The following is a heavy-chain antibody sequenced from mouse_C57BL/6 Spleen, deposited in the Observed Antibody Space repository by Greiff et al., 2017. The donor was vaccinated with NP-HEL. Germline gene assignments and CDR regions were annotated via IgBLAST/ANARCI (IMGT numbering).Heavy chain of an antibody. CDR3: AKHGYYGSSYPRYWYFDV. V-gene: IGHV2-9*01. J-gene: IGHJ1*03. D-gene: IGHD1-1*01. Sequence: VQLQQSGPGLVAPSQSLSITCTVSGFSLTSYGVDWVRQPPGKGLEWLGVIWGGGSTNYNSALMSRLSISKDNSKSQVFLKMNSLQTDDTAMYYCAKHGYYGSSYPRYWYFDVWGTGTTVTVSS. CDR2: IWGGGST. CDR1: GFSLTSYG.